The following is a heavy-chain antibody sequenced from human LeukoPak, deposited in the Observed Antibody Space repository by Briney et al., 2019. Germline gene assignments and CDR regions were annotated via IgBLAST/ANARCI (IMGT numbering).Heavy chain of an antibody. CDR1: EFTFSSYS. V-gene: IGHV3-21*04. CDR3: AKVSEDYYGSGSYYSHFDY. J-gene: IGHJ4*02. Sequence: GGSLRLSCAASEFTFSSYSMNWVRQAPGTGLEWVSSISSASNYIYYADSVKGRFTISRDNSKNTLYLQMNSLRAEDTAVYYCAKVSEDYYGSGSYYSHFDYWGQGTLVTVSS. D-gene: IGHD3-10*01. CDR2: ISSASNYI.